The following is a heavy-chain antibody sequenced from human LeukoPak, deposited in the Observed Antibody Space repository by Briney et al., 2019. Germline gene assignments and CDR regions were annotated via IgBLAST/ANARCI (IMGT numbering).Heavy chain of an antibody. CDR1: GYTFTSYG. Sequence: ASVKVSCKASGYTFTSYGISWVRQAPGQGLEWMGWISAYNGNTNYAQKLQGRVTMTTDTSTSTAYMELSRLRSDDTAVYYCARDNFYSGSYSDWFDPWGQGTLVTVSS. CDR2: ISAYNGNT. D-gene: IGHD1-26*01. V-gene: IGHV1-18*01. CDR3: ARDNFYSGSYSDWFDP. J-gene: IGHJ5*02.